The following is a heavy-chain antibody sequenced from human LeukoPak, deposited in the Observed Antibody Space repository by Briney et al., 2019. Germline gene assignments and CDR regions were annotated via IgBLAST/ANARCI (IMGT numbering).Heavy chain of an antibody. V-gene: IGHV4-59*08. D-gene: IGHD7-27*01. CDR1: GVSITSYY. Sequence: PSQTLSLTCTVSGVSITSYYWSWIRQPPGKGLEWIGYIYYSGDTKYNPSLKSRVTTSVDTSKNQFSLNLSSVPAADTAVYYCASSTGGAGDYWGQGTLVTVSS. CDR3: ASSTGGAGDY. J-gene: IGHJ4*02. CDR2: IYYSGDT.